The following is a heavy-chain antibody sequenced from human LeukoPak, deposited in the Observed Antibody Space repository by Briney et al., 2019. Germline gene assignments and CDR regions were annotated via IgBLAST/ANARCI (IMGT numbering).Heavy chain of an antibody. Sequence: GGSRRLSCAASGFTFSTYAMSWVRQAPGKGLEWAAAISGGIMINTYYTDSVKGRFTISRDNSKNTLYLQMNSLRDDDTAVYYCAKDPVVGAPHVFDIWGQGTMVTVSS. V-gene: IGHV3-23*01. CDR2: ISGGIMINT. CDR3: AKDPVVGAPHVFDI. J-gene: IGHJ3*02. CDR1: GFTFSTYA. D-gene: IGHD3-16*02.